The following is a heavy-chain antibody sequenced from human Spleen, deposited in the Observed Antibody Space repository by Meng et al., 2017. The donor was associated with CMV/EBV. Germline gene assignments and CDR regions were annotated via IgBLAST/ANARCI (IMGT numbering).Heavy chain of an antibody. V-gene: IGHV4-34*01. CDR1: FY. CDR3: ARCFIGSTFGLLTSSIWYFDV. Sequence: FYCGSIRRPPRNRLEWIGEINVGKNTNYSPSLDSPVTISLDTSTIQFSMKLKSVTAADTTVYYCARCFIGSTFGLLTSSIWYFDVWGRGTLVTVSS. J-gene: IGHJ2*01. CDR2: INVGKNT. D-gene: IGHD3/OR15-3a*01.